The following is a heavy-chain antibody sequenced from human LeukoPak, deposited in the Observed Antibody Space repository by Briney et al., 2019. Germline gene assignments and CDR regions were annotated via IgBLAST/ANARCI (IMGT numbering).Heavy chain of an antibody. CDR2: ISSSSSYI. V-gene: IGHV3-21*04. CDR3: AKDLWPEVAGVLDY. J-gene: IGHJ4*02. Sequence: PGGSLRLSCAASGFTFSSYSMNWVRQAPGKGLEWVSSISSSSSYIYYADSVKGRFTISRDNSKNTLYLQMNSLRAEDTAVYYCAKDLWPEVAGVLDYWGQGTLVTVSS. CDR1: GFTFSSYS. D-gene: IGHD6-19*01.